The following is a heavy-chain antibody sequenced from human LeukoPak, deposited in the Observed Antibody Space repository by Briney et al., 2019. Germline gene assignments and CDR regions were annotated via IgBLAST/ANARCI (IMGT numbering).Heavy chain of an antibody. D-gene: IGHD3-3*01. CDR3: ARSYYDFWSGYYTGYYYYMDV. Sequence: GASVKVSCKASGYTFTGYYMHWVRQAPGQGLEWMGWINPNSGGTNYAQKFQGRVTMTRDTSISTAYMELSRLRSDDTAVYYCARSYYDFWSGYYTGYYYYMDVWGKGTTVTVSS. V-gene: IGHV1-2*02. CDR2: INPNSGGT. J-gene: IGHJ6*03. CDR1: GYTFTGYY.